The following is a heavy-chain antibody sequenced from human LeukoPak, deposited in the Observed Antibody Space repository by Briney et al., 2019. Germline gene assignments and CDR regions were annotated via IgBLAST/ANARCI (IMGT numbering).Heavy chain of an antibody. CDR2: IYYSGST. CDR3: ARSGDSSSWYDGDAFDI. V-gene: IGHV4-39*07. Sequence: SETLSLTCTVSGGSISSSSYYWGWIRQPPGKGLEWIGSIYYSGSTYYNPSLKSRVTISVDTSKDQFSLKLSSVTAADTAVYYCARSGDSSSWYDGDAFDIWGQGTMVTVSS. J-gene: IGHJ3*02. D-gene: IGHD6-13*01. CDR1: GGSISSSSYY.